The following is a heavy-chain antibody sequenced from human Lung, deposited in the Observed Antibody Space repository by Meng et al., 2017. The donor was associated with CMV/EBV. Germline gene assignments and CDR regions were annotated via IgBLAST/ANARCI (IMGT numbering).Heavy chain of an antibody. Sequence: ASVXVSXKASGGTFSSYAISWVRQASGQGLEWVGWMNPNRGNTAYAQKFQGRVTMTRDTSTSIAYMELSSLRSGDTAVYYCARGQVQCSTINCHDYRFSGMDVWGQGTTVTVSS. CDR1: GGTFSSYA. D-gene: IGHD2/OR15-2a*01. J-gene: IGHJ6*02. CDR3: ARGQVQCSTINCHDYRFSGMDV. V-gene: IGHV1-8*02. CDR2: MNPNRGNT.